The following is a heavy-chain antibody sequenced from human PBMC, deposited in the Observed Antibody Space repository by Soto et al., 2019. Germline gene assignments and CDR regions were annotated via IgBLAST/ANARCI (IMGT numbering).Heavy chain of an antibody. D-gene: IGHD3-10*01. CDR2: ISSSTIYI. V-gene: IGHV3-21*01. J-gene: IGHJ6*03. CDR3: ATITSGYYYYMDV. CDR1: GFTFSNYS. Sequence: GGSLRLSCEASGFTFSNYSMNWVRQAPGKGLEWVSSISSSTIYIYYADSVKGRFTISRDNAKNSLYLQMNSLRAEDTAVYYCATITSGYYYYMDVWGKGTMVTVSS.